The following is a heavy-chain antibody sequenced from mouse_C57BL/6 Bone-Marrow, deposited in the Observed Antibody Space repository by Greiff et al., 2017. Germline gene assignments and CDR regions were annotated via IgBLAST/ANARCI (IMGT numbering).Heavy chain of an antibody. D-gene: IGHD2-5*01. CDR1: GYTFTSYW. V-gene: IGHV1-59*01. Sequence: VQLQQPGAELVRPGTSVKLSCKASGYTFTSYWMHWVKQRPGQGLEWIGVIDPSDSYTNYNQKFKGKATLTVATSSSTAYMQLSSLTTEDSAVYYGAEEYYSNYGDWYFDVWGTGTTVTVSS. CDR2: IDPSDSYT. J-gene: IGHJ1*03. CDR3: AEEYYSNYGDWYFDV.